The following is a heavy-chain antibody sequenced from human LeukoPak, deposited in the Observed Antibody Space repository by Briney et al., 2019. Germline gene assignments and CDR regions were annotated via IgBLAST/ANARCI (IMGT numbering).Heavy chain of an antibody. CDR3: AREGAYDDAFDI. D-gene: IGHD2-8*01. V-gene: IGHV3-21*01. CDR1: GFTFSSYS. J-gene: IGHJ3*02. Sequence: GGSLRLSCAASGFTFSSYSMNWVRQAPGKGLEWVSSISSSSSYIYYADSVKGRFTISRDNAKNSLYLQMNSLRAEDTAVYYCAREGAYDDAFDIWGQGTMVTVSS. CDR2: ISSSSSYI.